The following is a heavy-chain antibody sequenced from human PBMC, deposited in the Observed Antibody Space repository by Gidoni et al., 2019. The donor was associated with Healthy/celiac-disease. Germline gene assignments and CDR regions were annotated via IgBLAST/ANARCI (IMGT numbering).Heavy chain of an antibody. CDR2: IYYSGST. CDR1: GGSIRSSSYY. D-gene: IGHD3-22*01. Sequence: QLQLQESGPGLVKPSETLSLTCTVSGGSIRSSSYYWGWIRQPPGKGLEWIGSIYYSGSTYYNPSLKSRVTISVDTSKNQFSLKLSSVTAADTAVYYCARSPMIVGQNWFDPWGQGTLVTVSS. J-gene: IGHJ5*02. CDR3: ARSPMIVGQNWFDP. V-gene: IGHV4-39*07.